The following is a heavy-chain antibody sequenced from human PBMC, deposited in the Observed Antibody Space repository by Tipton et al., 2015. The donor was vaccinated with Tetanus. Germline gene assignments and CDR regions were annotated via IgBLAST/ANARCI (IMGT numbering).Heavy chain of an antibody. CDR2: ISGTGSVV. CDR3: ATTGRERWLPMIFDS. Sequence: GSLRLSCAASGFTFSTYTLNWVRQTPGKGLEWVSSISGTGSVVKDADSVRGRFTISRDNAKNSLFLQMNSLRVDDTGLYFCATTGRERWLPMIFDSWGRGTLVIVSS. CDR1: GFTFSTYT. J-gene: IGHJ4*01. V-gene: IGHV3-21*01. D-gene: IGHD5-24*01.